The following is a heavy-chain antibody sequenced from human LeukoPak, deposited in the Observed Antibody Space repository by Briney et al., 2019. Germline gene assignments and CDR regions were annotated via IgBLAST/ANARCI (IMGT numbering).Heavy chain of an antibody. J-gene: IGHJ6*02. Sequence: SVKVSCKASGFTFTSSAMQWVRQARGQRLEWIGWIVVGSGNTNYAQKFRERVTITRDMSTSTAYMELSSLRSEDTAVYYCAAPSYCGGDCGSYYYYGMDVWGQGTTVTVSS. D-gene: IGHD2-21*02. CDR3: AAPSYCGGDCGSYYYYGMDV. CDR1: GFTFTSSA. V-gene: IGHV1-58*02. CDR2: IVVGSGNT.